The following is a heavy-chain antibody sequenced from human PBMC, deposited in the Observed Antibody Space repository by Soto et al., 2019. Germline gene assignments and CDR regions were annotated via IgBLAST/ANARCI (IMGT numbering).Heavy chain of an antibody. J-gene: IGHJ6*02. D-gene: IGHD2-8*01. CDR1: GYSFTDYH. CDR3: ARGHSTDCSNGVCSFFYNSYMDV. CDR2: INPKSGGT. Sequence: ASVKVSCKASGYSFTDYHIHWVRQAPGQGLEWLGRINPKSGGTSTAQKFQGWVTMTRDRSISTVYMELTRLRSDDTAVYFCARGHSTDCSNGVCSFFYNSYMDVWGQGTTVTVSS. V-gene: IGHV1-2*04.